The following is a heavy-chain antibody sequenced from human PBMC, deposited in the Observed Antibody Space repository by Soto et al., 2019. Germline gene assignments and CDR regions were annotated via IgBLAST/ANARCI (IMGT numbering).Heavy chain of an antibody. CDR3: AREDSSGYRFDY. D-gene: IGHD3-22*01. CDR1: GGTFRTYI. J-gene: IGHJ4*02. V-gene: IGHV1-69*06. CDR2: IIPLFGAA. Sequence: QVQLVQSGAEVKKPGSSVKVSCKVSGGTFRTYIISWVRQAPGHGLEWMGGIIPLFGAANYAQKFQGRVTITADKSTSTAYMELSSLRSEDTAIFYCAREDSSGYRFDYWGQGTLVTVSS.